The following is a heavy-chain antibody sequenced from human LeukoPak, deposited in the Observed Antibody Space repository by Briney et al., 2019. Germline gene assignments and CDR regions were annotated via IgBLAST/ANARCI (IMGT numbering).Heavy chain of an antibody. V-gene: IGHV3-23*01. J-gene: IGHJ5*02. D-gene: IGHD3-10*01. CDR2: ISGSGGST. CDR3: AKVATMVRGVIIKGFDP. Sequence: GGSLRLSCAASGFTFSSYAMSWVRQAPGKGLEWVSAISGSGGSTYYADSVKGRFTISRDNSKNTLYLQMNSLRAEDAAVYYCAKVATMVRGVIIKGFDPWGQGTLVTVSS. CDR1: GFTFSSYA.